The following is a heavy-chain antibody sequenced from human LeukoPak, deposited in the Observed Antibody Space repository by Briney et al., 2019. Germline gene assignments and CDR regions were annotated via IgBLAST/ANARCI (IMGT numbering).Heavy chain of an antibody. V-gene: IGHV3-7*01. CDR2: IKQDGSEK. CDR1: GFTFSSYW. CDR3: VRPGLGWGFFS. Sequence: PGGSLRLSCAASGFTFSSYWMSWVRQAPGKGLEWVANIKQDGSEKYYVDSVKGRFTISRDNAKNSLFLQMDNLRAEDTAVYYCVRPGLGWGFFSWGQGTLVTVSS. J-gene: IGHJ5*02. D-gene: IGHD6-19*01.